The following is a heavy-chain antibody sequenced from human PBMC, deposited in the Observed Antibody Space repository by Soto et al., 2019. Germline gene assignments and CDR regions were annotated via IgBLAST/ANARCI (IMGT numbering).Heavy chain of an antibody. CDR3: AKDAVPYNGEWDWFDT. CDR2: IGGGGTDT. V-gene: IGHV3-23*01. D-gene: IGHD3-10*01. J-gene: IGHJ5*02. Sequence: QLLESGGGLVQPGGSLRVHCVASGFTFGDYAMSWVRQAPGRGLEWVSSIGGGGTDTYYAASVKGRFTISRDNSKRTLHLEMNNPRGEDTAVYYCAKDAVPYNGEWDWFDTWGQGTLVTVSS. CDR1: GFTFGDYA.